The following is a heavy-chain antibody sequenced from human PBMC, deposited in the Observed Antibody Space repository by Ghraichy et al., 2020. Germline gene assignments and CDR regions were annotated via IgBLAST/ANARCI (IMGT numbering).Heavy chain of an antibody. CDR2: IRTSNNI. J-gene: IGHJ4*02. CDR3: AARRGYGYGIDY. CDR1: GFTISNHD. D-gene: IGHD5-18*01. V-gene: IGHV3-69-1*02. Sequence: GGSLRLSCAASGFTISNHDMNWVRQATGEGLECVSYIRTSNNIDYADSVRGRFTISRDNAKNSLYLQMNGLRAEDSAVYYCAARRGYGYGIDYWGQGTLVTVSA.